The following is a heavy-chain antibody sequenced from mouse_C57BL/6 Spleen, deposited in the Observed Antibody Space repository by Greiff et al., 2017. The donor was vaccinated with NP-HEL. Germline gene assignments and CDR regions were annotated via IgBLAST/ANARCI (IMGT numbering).Heavy chain of an antibody. J-gene: IGHJ4*01. Sequence: VQLQQSGAELARPGASVKLSCKASGYTFTSYGISWVKQSTGQGLEWIGEIYPRSGNTYYNEKFKGKATLTAYKSSSTAYMELRSLTSEDSAVYFCAREGDYDDAMDYWGQGTSVTVSS. CDR1: GYTFTSYG. D-gene: IGHD2-4*01. V-gene: IGHV1-81*01. CDR2: IYPRSGNT. CDR3: AREGDYDDAMDY.